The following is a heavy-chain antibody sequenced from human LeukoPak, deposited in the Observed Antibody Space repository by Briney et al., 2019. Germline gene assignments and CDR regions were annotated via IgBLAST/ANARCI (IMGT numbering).Heavy chain of an antibody. CDR1: GFTFSSYA. Sequence: PGGSLRLSCAASGFTFSSYAMSWVRQAPGKGLEWVSAISGSGGSTYYADSVKGRFTISRDNSKNTLYLQMNSLRAEDTAAYYCAKDSTNRPYNWFDPWGQGTLVTVSS. CDR3: AKDSTNRPYNWFDP. D-gene: IGHD2-8*01. V-gene: IGHV3-23*01. J-gene: IGHJ5*02. CDR2: ISGSGGST.